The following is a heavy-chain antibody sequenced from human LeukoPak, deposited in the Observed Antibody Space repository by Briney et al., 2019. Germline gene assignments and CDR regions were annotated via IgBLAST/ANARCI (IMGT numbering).Heavy chain of an antibody. CDR3: ARRAGAYSHPYDY. CDR2: IYSDNT. Sequence: GGSLGLSCTVSGFTVSSNSMSWVRQAPGKGLEWVSFIYSDNTHYSDSVKGRFTISRDNSKNTLYLQMNSLRAEDTAVYYCARRAGAYSHPYDYWGQGTLVTVSS. D-gene: IGHD4/OR15-4a*01. J-gene: IGHJ4*02. V-gene: IGHV3-53*01. CDR1: GFTVSSNS.